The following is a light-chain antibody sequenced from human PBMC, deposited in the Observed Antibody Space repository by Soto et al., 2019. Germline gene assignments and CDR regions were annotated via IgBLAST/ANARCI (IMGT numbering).Light chain of an antibody. CDR1: SSDVGGYNY. CDR2: DVS. V-gene: IGLV2-8*01. Sequence: QPALTQPPSAYGSPGQSVTISCTGTSSDVGGYNYVSWYQQHPGKAPKLMIYDVSERPSGVPDRFSGSKSGNTASLTVSGLQVEDEADYYCSSYGGSNNLVFGGGTKLTVL. CDR3: SSYGGSNNLV. J-gene: IGLJ2*01.